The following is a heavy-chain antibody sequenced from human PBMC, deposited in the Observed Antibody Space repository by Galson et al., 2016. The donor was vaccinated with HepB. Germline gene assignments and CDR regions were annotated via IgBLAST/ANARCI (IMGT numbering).Heavy chain of an antibody. CDR2: IWYDGSYK. Sequence: SLRLSCAASGFVFSDYDMHWVRQAPGEGLEWVAVIWYDGSYKYYADSVKGRFSISRDNSNHTLFLRMNSLRAEDTAVYYCARAPRAGGMGRWFDPWGQGALVTVSS. V-gene: IGHV3-33*01. CDR3: ARAPRAGGMGRWFDP. D-gene: IGHD6-13*01. J-gene: IGHJ5*02. CDR1: GFVFSDYD.